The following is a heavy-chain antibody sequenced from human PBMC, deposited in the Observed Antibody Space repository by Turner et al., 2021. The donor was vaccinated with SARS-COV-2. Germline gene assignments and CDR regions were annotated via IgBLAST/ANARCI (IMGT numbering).Heavy chain of an antibody. J-gene: IGHJ5*02. CDR1: GDSISSLSYY. CDR3: ARSGGSQSRWNWFDP. Sequence: QLQLQESGPGLVRPSGPVCLQCPLSGDSISSLSYYWGWIRQPPGKGLVWIRRVHFFGTTYYNPSLKSRATISIDTSKNKFPLSLSHVTGADTAVYYCARSGGSQSRWNWFDPWGQGSLVTVSS. V-gene: IGHV4-39*01. D-gene: IGHD1-26*01. CDR2: VHFFGTT.